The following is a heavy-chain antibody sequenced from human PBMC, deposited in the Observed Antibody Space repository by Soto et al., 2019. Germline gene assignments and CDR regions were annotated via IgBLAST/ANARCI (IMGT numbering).Heavy chain of an antibody. D-gene: IGHD3-16*01. V-gene: IGHV4-34*01. CDR3: ARNNQSKYRNWFGWFDP. J-gene: IGHJ5*02. CDR1: GGSFSGYY. CDR2: INHSGST. Sequence: SETLSLTCAVYGGSFSGYYWSWIRQPPGKGLEWIGEINHSGSTNYNPSLKSRVTISVDTSKNQFSLKLSSVTAADTAVYYCARNNQSKYRNWFGWFDPWGQGTLVTVAS.